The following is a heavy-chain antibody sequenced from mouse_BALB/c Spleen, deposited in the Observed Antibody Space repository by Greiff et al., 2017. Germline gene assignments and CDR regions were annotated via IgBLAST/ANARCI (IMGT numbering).Heavy chain of an antibody. J-gene: IGHJ2*01. Sequence: EVKLVESGGGLVQPGGSRKLSCAASGFTFSSFGMHWVRQAPEKGLEWVAYISSGSSTIYYADTVKGRFTISRDNPKNTLFLQMTSLRSEDTAMYYCAREGGSSPYYFDYWGQGTTLTVSS. D-gene: IGHD1-1*01. CDR3: AREGGSSPYYFDY. V-gene: IGHV5-17*02. CDR2: ISSGSSTI. CDR1: GFTFSSFG.